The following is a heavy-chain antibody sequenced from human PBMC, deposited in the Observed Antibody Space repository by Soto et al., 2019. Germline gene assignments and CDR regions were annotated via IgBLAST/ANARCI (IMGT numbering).Heavy chain of an antibody. CDR1: GYTFTSYG. J-gene: IGHJ6*02. CDR3: ARGPYGSGSYYYYYYGMDV. CDR2: ISAYNGNT. V-gene: IGHV1-18*01. Sequence: QVQLVQSGAEVKKPGASVKVSCKASGYTFTSYGISWVRQAPGQGLEWMGWISAYNGNTNYAQKLQGRVTMTTDTSTSKAYMELRSLRSDDTAVYNCARGPYGSGSYYYYYYGMDVWGQGTTVTVSS. D-gene: IGHD3-10*01.